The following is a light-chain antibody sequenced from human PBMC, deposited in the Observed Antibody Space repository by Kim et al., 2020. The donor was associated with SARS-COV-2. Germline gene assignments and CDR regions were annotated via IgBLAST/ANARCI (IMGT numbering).Light chain of an antibody. Sequence: QSVLTQPPSASGTPGQRVTISCSGSSSNIGSNTVNWYQQLPGTAPKLLIYSNNQRPSGVPDRFSGSTSGTSASLAIRGLQSEDEADYYCAAWDDSLNGWVFGGGTQLTV. CDR2: SNN. CDR3: AAWDDSLNGWV. CDR1: SSNIGSNT. V-gene: IGLV1-44*01. J-gene: IGLJ3*02.